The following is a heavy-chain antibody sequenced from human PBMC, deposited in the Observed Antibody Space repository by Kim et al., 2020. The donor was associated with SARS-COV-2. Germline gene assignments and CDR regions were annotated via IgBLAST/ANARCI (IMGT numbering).Heavy chain of an antibody. CDR1: GVSITSHY. J-gene: IGHJ4*02. CDR3: VKETYFDTGSFFFEF. V-gene: IGHV4-59*11. Sequence: SETLSLTCTVSGVSITSHYWSWIRQPPGKGLEWIGYVYYSGSTNYNPSLKGRVTMSVETSKNQYSLQVTSMTAADTAIYYCVKETYFDTGSFFFEFWGQGALLTVSS. D-gene: IGHD3-22*01. CDR2: VYYSGST.